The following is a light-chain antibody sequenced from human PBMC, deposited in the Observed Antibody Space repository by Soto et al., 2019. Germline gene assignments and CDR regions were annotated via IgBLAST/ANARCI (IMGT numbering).Light chain of an antibody. CDR3: QQYGSSGT. V-gene: IGKV3-20*01. J-gene: IGKJ1*01. CDR2: GAS. Sequence: TQSPSSVSASVGDRITITFRASQDIGGRLAWYQQKPGQAPRLLIYGASNRATGIPDRFSGSGSGTDFTLTISRLEPEDFAVYYCQQYGSSGTFGQGTKVDIK. CDR1: QDIGGR.